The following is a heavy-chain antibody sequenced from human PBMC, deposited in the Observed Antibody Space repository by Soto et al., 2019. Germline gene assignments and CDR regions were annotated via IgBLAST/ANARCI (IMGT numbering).Heavy chain of an antibody. CDR2: IYYSGST. CDR1: GGSISSSSYY. CDR3: AXQLLWFGELLLFREFDP. J-gene: IGHJ5*02. D-gene: IGHD3-10*01. V-gene: IGHV4-39*01. Sequence: SETLSLTCTVSGGSISSSSYYWGWIRQPPGKGLEWIGSIYYSGSTYYNPSLKSRVTISVDTSKNQFSLKLSSVTAADTAVYYCAXQLLWFGELLLFREFDPWGQGTLVTVSS.